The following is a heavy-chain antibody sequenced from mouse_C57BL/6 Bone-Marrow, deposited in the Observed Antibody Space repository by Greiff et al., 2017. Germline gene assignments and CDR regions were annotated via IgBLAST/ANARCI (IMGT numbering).Heavy chain of an antibody. V-gene: IGHV1-64*01. Sequence: QVQLQQPGAELVKPGASVKLSCKASGYTFTSYWMHWVKQRPGQGLEWIGMIHPNSGSNNYNEKFKSKATLTVDKSSSTAYMQLRSLTSEDSAVYYCARTYYYGSSHWYFDVWGTGTQVTVSS. CDR3: ARTYYYGSSHWYFDV. CDR1: GYTFTSYW. D-gene: IGHD1-1*01. CDR2: IHPNSGSN. J-gene: IGHJ1*03.